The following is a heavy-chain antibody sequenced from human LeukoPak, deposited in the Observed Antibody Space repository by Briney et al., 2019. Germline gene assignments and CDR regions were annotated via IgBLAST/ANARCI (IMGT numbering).Heavy chain of an antibody. V-gene: IGHV1-46*01. D-gene: IGHD2-21*02. CDR1: GYTFTSYH. CDR3: AREGEYCGGDCYSSWFDP. Sequence: VASVKVSCKASGYTFTSYHMHWVRQAPGQGLEWMGLINPSGGSTSYAQKFQGRVTMTRDTSTSTVYMEMSSLRSEDTAVYYCAREGEYCGGDCYSSWFDPWGQGTLVTVSS. CDR2: INPSGGST. J-gene: IGHJ5*02.